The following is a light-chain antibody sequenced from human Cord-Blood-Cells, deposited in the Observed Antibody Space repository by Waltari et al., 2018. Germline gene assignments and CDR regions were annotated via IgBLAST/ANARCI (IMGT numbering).Light chain of an antibody. Sequence: SYELTQPPSVSVSPGQTARITCSGDALPKQYAYWYQQKPGQAPVLVIYNDSEMPSGVPERFSGSSSGTTFTLTISGVQAEDEADYYCQSADSSGTYWVFGGGTKLTVL. V-gene: IGLV3-25*03. J-gene: IGLJ3*02. CDR1: ALPKQY. CDR2: NDS. CDR3: QSADSSGTYWV.